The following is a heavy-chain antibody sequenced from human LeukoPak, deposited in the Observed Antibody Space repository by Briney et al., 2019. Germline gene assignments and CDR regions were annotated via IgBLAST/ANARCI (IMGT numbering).Heavy chain of an antibody. J-gene: IGHJ4*02. D-gene: IGHD3-3*01. CDR2: INHSGST. Sequence: SETLSLTCAVDGGAFSGYYWSWIRQPPGKGLEWRGEINHSGSTNYNPYLKSRVTISVDTSKNQFSLKLSSVTAAVTAVYYCARDAYDFWSGERDYWGQGTLVTVSS. CDR3: ARDAYDFWSGERDY. V-gene: IGHV4-34*01. CDR1: GGAFSGYY.